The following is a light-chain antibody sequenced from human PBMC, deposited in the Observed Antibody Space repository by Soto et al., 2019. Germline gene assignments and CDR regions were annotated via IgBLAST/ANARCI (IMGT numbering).Light chain of an antibody. CDR3: SSYTNINTRACG. V-gene: IGLV2-14*01. CDR2: EVT. Sequence: QSALTQPASVSGSPGQSITISCTGTSGDIGTYNRVSWYQQHPGKAPKLIIYEVTDRPSGVSNRFSGSKSGNTASLTISGLQAEDEAEYYCSSYTNINTRACGVGTGTKVT. CDR1: SGDIGTYNR. J-gene: IGLJ1*01.